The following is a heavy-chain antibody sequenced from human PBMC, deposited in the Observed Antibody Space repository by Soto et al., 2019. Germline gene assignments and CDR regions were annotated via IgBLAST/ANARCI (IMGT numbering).Heavy chain of an antibody. V-gene: IGHV1-69*01. CDR3: ARFAIGSWYRGRGYFDY. D-gene: IGHD6-13*01. CDR2: IIPIFGTA. CDR1: GGTFSSYA. Sequence: QVQLVQSGAEVKKPGSSVKVSCKASGGTFSSYAISWVRQAPGQGLEWMGGIIPIFGTANYAQKFQGRVTITADEFTSTGYMELSSLGSDDTVVYYGARFAIGSWYRGRGYFDYWGQGTLVTVSS. J-gene: IGHJ4*02.